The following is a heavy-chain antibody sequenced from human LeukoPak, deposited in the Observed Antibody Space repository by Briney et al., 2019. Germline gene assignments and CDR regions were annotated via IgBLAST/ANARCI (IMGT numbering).Heavy chain of an antibody. CDR3: ARDNPGSYYFDY. V-gene: IGHV1-3*01. D-gene: IGHD1-14*01. CDR2: INAGNGNT. Sequence: ASVKVSCKASGYTFTSYAMHWVRQAPGQRLEWMGWINAGNGNTKYSQKFQGRVTITRDTSASTAYMELSSLRSEDTAMYYCARDNPGSYYFDYWGQGTLVTVSS. J-gene: IGHJ4*02. CDR1: GYTFTSYA.